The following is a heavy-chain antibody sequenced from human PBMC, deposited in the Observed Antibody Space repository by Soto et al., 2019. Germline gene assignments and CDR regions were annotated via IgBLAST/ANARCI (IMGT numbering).Heavy chain of an antibody. V-gene: IGHV3-66*01. Sequence: GGSLRLSCAASGFTVSSNYMSWVRQAPGKGLEWVSVIYSGGSTYYADSVKGRFTISRDNSKNTLYLQMNSLRAEDTAVYYCARVLVSSSWDYYYYYGMDVWGQGTTVTVSS. CDR3: ARVLVSSSWDYYYYYGMDV. D-gene: IGHD6-13*01. CDR1: GFTVSSNY. J-gene: IGHJ6*02. CDR2: IYSGGST.